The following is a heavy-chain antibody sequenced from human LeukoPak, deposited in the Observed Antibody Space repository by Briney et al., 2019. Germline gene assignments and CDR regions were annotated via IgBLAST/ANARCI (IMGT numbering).Heavy chain of an antibody. V-gene: IGHV3-7*03. CDR3: AKATVMGEAYYYYYGMDV. D-gene: IGHD4-17*01. J-gene: IGHJ6*02. CDR2: IKQDGSEK. CDR1: GFTFSSYW. Sequence: PGGSLRLSCAASGFTFSSYWMSWVRQAPGKGLEWVANIKQDGSEKYYVDSVKGRFTISRDNAKNSLYLQMNSLRAEDTALYYCAKATVMGEAYYYYYGMDVWGQGTTVTVSS.